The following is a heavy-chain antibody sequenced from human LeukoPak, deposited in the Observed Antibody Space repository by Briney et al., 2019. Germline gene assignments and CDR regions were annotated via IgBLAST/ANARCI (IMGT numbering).Heavy chain of an antibody. J-gene: IGHJ4*02. Sequence: GEALKISCQGSGYNFTNYWIDWVRPMPGKGLGWMGIIYPGDSDTRYSPSFQGQVTFSADESISTAYLQWSRLKASDTAIYYCARRASIARRLFDYWGQGTLVTVSS. CDR2: IYPGDSDT. D-gene: IGHD6-6*01. V-gene: IGHV5-51*01. CDR1: GYNFTNYW. CDR3: ARRASIARRLFDY.